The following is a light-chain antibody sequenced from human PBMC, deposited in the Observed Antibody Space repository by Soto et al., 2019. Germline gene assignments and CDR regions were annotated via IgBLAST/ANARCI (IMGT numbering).Light chain of an antibody. CDR3: QTWGTGIVV. J-gene: IGLJ2*01. CDR1: SGHSTYA. V-gene: IGLV4-69*02. Sequence: QSVLTQSPSASASLRASVKLTCTLSSGHSTYAIAWHQQQPEKGPRYLMKLDSDGIHSKGDGIPDRFSGSSSGAERYLTISSLQSEDEADYYCQTWGTGIVVFGGGTKLTVL. CDR2: LDSDGIH.